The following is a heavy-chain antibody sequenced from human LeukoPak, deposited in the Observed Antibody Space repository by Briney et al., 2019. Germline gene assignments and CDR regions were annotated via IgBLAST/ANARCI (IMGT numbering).Heavy chain of an antibody. J-gene: IGHJ4*02. D-gene: IGHD6-13*01. CDR3: ARARAAGTPTLFDY. V-gene: IGHV1-18*04. Sequence: GASVKVSCKAAGYAFTSYGISWVRQAPGQGLEWMGWISAYNGNTNYAQKLQGRVTMTTDTSTSTAYMELRSLRSDDTAVYYCARARAAGTPTLFDYWGQGTLVTVSS. CDR1: GYAFTSYG. CDR2: ISAYNGNT.